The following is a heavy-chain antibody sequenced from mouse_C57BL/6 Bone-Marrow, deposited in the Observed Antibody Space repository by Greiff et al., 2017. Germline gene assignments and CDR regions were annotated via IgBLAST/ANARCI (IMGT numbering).Heavy chain of an antibody. CDR2: IYPGAGDT. J-gene: IGHJ1*03. V-gene: IGHV1-82*01. D-gene: IGHD1-1*01. CDR3: ARSGNYYGSSYFYWYFDV. CDR1: GYAFSSSW. Sequence: QVHVKQSGPELVKPGASVKISCKASGYAFSSSWMNWVKQRPGKGLEWIGRIYPGAGDTNYNGKFKGKDTLAADKSSSTAYMQLSSLTSEDSAVYFCARSGNYYGSSYFYWYFDVWGTGTTVTVSS.